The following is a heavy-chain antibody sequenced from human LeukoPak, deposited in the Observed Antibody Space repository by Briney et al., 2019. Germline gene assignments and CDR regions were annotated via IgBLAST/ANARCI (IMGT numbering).Heavy chain of an antibody. V-gene: IGHV4-59*05. CDR1: DDSMSSYY. CDR2: IYDSGST. Sequence: SETLSLTCTVSDDSMSSYYWNWIRQPPGKGLEWIGSIYDSGSTYYNPSLKSRVTISVDTSKNQFSLKLNSVTAADTAVYYCARHYGPWGQGTLVTVPS. D-gene: IGHD3-16*01. J-gene: IGHJ5*02. CDR3: ARHYGP.